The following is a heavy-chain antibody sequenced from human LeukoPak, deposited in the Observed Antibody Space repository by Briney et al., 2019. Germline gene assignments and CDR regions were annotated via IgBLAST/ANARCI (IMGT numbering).Heavy chain of an antibody. CDR2: ISSSGSTI. V-gene: IGHV3-48*03. D-gene: IGHD6-19*01. Sequence: PGGSLRLSCAASGFTFSSYEMNWGRQAPGKGLEWVSYISSSGSTIYYADSVKGRFTISRDNSKNTLYLQMDSLRAEDTAVYYCAKDLVVAGSDAFDYWGQGTLVTVSS. CDR1: GFTFSSYE. J-gene: IGHJ4*02. CDR3: AKDLVVAGSDAFDY.